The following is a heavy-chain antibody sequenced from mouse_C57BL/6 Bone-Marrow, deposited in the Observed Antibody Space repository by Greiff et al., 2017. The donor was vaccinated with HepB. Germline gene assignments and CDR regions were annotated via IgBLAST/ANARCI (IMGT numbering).Heavy chain of an antibody. Sequence: QVQLQQPGAELVRPGSSVKLSCKASGYTFTSYWMHWVKQRPIQGLEWIGNIDPSDSETHYNQKFKDKATLTVDKSSSTAYMQLSSLTSEDSAVYYCARDYYGSSYDYAVDYWGQGTSVTVSS. D-gene: IGHD1-1*01. CDR2: IDPSDSET. CDR3: ARDYYGSSYDYAVDY. V-gene: IGHV1-52*01. J-gene: IGHJ4*01. CDR1: GYTFTSYW.